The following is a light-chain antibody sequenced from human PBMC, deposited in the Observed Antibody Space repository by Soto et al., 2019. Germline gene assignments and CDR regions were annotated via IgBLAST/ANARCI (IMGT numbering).Light chain of an antibody. CDR2: AAS. V-gene: IGKV1-39*01. Sequence: DIQMTQSPSSLSASLGDRVTITWRASQSISNFLNWVQHKPGNAPKVLISAASTLHSGVPPRFSGSESGTDFTLTISSLQPEDSASYYCQQYYNSVLTFGGGTKVEIK. CDR1: QSISNF. J-gene: IGKJ4*01. CDR3: QQYYNSVLT.